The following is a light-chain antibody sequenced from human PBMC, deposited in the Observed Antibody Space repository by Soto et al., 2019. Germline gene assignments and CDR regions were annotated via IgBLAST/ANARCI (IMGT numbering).Light chain of an antibody. J-gene: IGKJ2*01. CDR2: AAS. Sequence: DIQMTQSPSSLSASVRDTVTITCRASQSISVHLNWYQQKPGEVPKLLIYAASNLHSGVTSRFSGSGSETDFALTISSLQPDDFATYYCQQSYITPYTFGQGTRLEIK. CDR3: QQSYITPYT. V-gene: IGKV1-39*01. CDR1: QSISVH.